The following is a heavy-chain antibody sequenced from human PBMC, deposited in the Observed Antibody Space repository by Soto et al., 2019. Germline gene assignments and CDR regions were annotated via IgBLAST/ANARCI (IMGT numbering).Heavy chain of an antibody. CDR2: IIPIFGTA. J-gene: IGHJ3*02. CDR3: ARPLSRIVLDAFDI. V-gene: IGHV1-69*12. D-gene: IGHD2-8*01. Sequence: QVQLVQSGAEVKKPGSSVKVSCKASGGTFSSYAISWVRQAPGQGLEWMGGIIPIFGTANYAQKFQGRVTITADESTSTAYMKLSSLRSEDTAVYYCARPLSRIVLDAFDIWGQGTMVTVSS. CDR1: GGTFSSYA.